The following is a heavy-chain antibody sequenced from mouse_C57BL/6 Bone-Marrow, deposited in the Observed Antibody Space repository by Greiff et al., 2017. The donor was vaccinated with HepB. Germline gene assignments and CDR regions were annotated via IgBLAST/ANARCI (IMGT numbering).Heavy chain of an antibody. V-gene: IGHV1-81*01. CDR1: GYTFTSYG. CDR2: IYPRSGNT. J-gene: IGHJ2*01. D-gene: IGHD2-5*01. Sequence: QVQLKESGAELARPGASVKLSCKASGYTFTSYGISWVKQRTGQGLEWIGEIYPRSGNTYYNEKFKGKATLTADKSSSTAYMELRSLTSEDSAVYFCARGYSNLFDYWGQGTTLTVSS. CDR3: ARGYSNLFDY.